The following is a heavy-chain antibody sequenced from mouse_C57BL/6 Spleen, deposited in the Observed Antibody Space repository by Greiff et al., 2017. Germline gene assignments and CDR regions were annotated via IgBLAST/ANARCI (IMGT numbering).Heavy chain of an antibody. CDR2: ISSGGSYT. D-gene: IGHD2-4*01. J-gene: IGHJ3*01. Sequence: EVMLVESGGDLVKPGGSLKLSCAASGFTFSSYGMSWVRQTPDKRLEWVATISSGGSYTYYPDSVKGRFTISRDNAKNTLYLQMSSLKSEDTAMYYCASHSIYYDYDQAWFAYWGQGTLVTVSA. V-gene: IGHV5-6*02. CDR1: GFTFSSYG. CDR3: ASHSIYYDYDQAWFAY.